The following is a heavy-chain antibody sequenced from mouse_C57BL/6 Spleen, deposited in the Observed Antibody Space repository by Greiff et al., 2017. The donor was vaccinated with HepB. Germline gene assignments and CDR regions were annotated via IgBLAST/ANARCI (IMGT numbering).Heavy chain of an antibody. CDR2: IWSGGST. CDR1: GFSFTSYG. Sequence: VQLQQSGPGLVQPSQSLSITCTVSGFSFTSYGVHWVRQSPGKGLEWLGVIWSGGSTDYNAAFISRLSISKDNSKSQVFFKMNSLQADDTAIYYCARNYDYDGDYFDYWGQGTTLTVSS. J-gene: IGHJ2*01. CDR3: ARNYDYDGDYFDY. D-gene: IGHD2-4*01. V-gene: IGHV2-2*01.